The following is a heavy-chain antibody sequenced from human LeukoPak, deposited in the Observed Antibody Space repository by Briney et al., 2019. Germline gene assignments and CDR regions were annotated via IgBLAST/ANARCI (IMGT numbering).Heavy chain of an antibody. J-gene: IGHJ3*02. D-gene: IGHD2-15*01. Sequence: GGSLRLSCAASGFTFSSYGMSWVRQAPGKGLEWVSAISGSGGSTYYADSVKGRFTISRDNSKNTLYLQMNSLRAEDTAVYYCAKACRSFTLGDTFDIWGQGTMVTVSS. V-gene: IGHV3-23*01. CDR3: AKACRSFTLGDTFDI. CDR1: GFTFSSYG. CDR2: ISGSGGST.